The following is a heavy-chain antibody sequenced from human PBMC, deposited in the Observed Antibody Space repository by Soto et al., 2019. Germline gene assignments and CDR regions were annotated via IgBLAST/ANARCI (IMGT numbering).Heavy chain of an antibody. V-gene: IGHV2-5*02. D-gene: IGHD2-21*02. CDR2: IYWDNDK. Sequence: QITLKESGPTLVKPTQTLTLTCTFSGFSLSTSGVGVGWIRQPPGKALEWLALIYWDNDKRYSPSLQRRLTITKDTPKNQMVLTISNMDPVETATYCCVHSRCGGDCLQSYPSHYYYGMDVWGQGTTVTVSS. J-gene: IGHJ6*02. CDR3: VHSRCGGDCLQSYPSHYYYGMDV. CDR1: GFSLSTSGVG.